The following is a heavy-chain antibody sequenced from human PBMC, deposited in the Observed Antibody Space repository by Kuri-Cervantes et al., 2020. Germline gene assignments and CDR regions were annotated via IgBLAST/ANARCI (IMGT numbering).Heavy chain of an antibody. V-gene: IGHV3-74*01. D-gene: IGHD3-10*01. CDR3: ARAGSRGAYYYYYMDV. J-gene: IGHJ6*03. CDR1: GFTSSSYW. Sequence: GESLKISCAASGFTSSSYWMHWVRQAPGKGLVWVSRINTDGSGTSYGDSVKGRFTISRDNAKNTLFLQMNSLRAEDTAVYYCARAGSRGAYYYYYMDVWGKGTTVTVSS. CDR2: INTDGSGT.